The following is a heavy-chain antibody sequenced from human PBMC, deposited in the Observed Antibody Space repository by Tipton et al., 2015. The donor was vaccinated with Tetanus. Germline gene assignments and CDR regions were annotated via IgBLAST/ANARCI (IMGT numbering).Heavy chain of an antibody. CDR3: ASHGETEWYFDL. CDR1: GFTFSSYA. V-gene: IGHV4-34*01. CDR2: INHSGST. Sequence: LRLSCAASGFTFSSYAMSWVRQPPGKGLEWIGEINHSGSTNYNPSLKSRVTISVDTSKNQFSLKLSSVTAADTAVYYCASHGETEWYFDLWGRGTLVTVSS. D-gene: IGHD4-17*01. J-gene: IGHJ2*01.